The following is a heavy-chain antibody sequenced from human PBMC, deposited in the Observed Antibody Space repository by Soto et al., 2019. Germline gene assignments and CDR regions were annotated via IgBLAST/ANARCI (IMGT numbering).Heavy chain of an antibody. CDR3: ARGGFWSGYPPDY. CDR2: INHSGST. CDR1: GGSFSGYY. V-gene: IGHV4-34*01. Sequence: QVQLQQWGAGLLKPSETLSLTCAVYGGSFSGYYWSWIRQPPGKGLEWIGEINHSGSTNYNPSLKGRVPISVDTSKNPFTLKLSSVTAADTAVYYCARGGFWSGYPPDYWGQGTLVTVSS. J-gene: IGHJ4*02. D-gene: IGHD3-3*01.